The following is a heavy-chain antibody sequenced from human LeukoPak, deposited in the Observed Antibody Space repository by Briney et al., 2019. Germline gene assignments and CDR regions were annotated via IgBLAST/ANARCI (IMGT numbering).Heavy chain of an antibody. Sequence: ASVKVSCKASGYTFTAYYMHWVRQSPGQGLEWMGWINPNTGDTNSAERFQGRVTMTRDSSISTAYLELSRLTSDDTAVYYCARDMWQQFDWFDPWGQGTLVTVSS. V-gene: IGHV1-2*02. CDR2: INPNTGDT. J-gene: IGHJ5*02. CDR3: ARDMWQQFDWFDP. D-gene: IGHD6-13*01. CDR1: GYTFTAYY.